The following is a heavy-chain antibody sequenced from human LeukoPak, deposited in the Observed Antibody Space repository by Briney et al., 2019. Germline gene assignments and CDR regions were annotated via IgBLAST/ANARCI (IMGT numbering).Heavy chain of an antibody. CDR1: GGSISSYY. J-gene: IGHJ6*02. CDR2: IYYSGST. CDR3: ARDVTVTHGGDV. V-gene: IGHV4-59*12. D-gene: IGHD4-17*01. Sequence: SETLSLTCTVSGGSISSYYWSWIRQPPGKGLEWIGYIYYSGSTNYNPSLKSRVTISVDTSKNQFSLKLSSVTAADTAVYYCARDVTVTHGGDVWGQGTTVTVSS.